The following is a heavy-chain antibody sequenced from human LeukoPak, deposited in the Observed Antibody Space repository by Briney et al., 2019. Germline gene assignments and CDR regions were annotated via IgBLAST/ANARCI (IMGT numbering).Heavy chain of an antibody. CDR2: IIPILGIA. J-gene: IGHJ5*02. Sequence: SVKVSCKASGGTFSSYAISWVRQAPGQGLEWMGRIIPILGIANYAQKFQGRVTITADKSTSTAYMELSSLRSEDTAVYYCARDRHSYGSGSYYNVWSWFDPWGQGTLVTVSS. D-gene: IGHD3-10*01. CDR1: GGTFSSYA. V-gene: IGHV1-69*04. CDR3: ARDRHSYGSGSYYNVWSWFDP.